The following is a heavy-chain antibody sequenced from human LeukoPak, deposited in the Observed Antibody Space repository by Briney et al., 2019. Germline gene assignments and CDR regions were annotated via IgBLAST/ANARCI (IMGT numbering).Heavy chain of an antibody. CDR3: ARTFSSSWLDY. J-gene: IGHJ4*02. CDR2: IYYSGST. D-gene: IGHD6-13*01. Sequence: SETLSLSCTVSGGSISSDHWSWIRQPPGEGLEWIGYIYYSGSTNYNPSLKSRVTISIDTSKNQFSLKVSSVTAADTAVYYCARTFSSSWLDYWGQGTLVTVSS. V-gene: IGHV4-59*01. CDR1: GGSISSDH.